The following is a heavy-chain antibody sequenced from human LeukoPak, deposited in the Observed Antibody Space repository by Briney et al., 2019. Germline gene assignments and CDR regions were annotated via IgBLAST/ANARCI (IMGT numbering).Heavy chain of an antibody. J-gene: IGHJ4*02. CDR1: GGSFSGYY. V-gene: IGHV4-34*01. CDR3: ARGFSSSWYHYFDY. CDR2: INHSGGT. Sequence: PSETLSLTCAVYGGSFSGYYWSWIRRPPGKGLEWIGEINHSGGTNYNPSLKSRVTISVDTSKNQFSLKLSSVTAADTAVYYCARGFSSSWYHYFDYWGQGTLVTVSS. D-gene: IGHD6-13*01.